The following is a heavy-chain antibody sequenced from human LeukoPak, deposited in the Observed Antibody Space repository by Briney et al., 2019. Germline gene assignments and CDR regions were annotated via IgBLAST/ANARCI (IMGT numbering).Heavy chain of an antibody. Sequence: PSETLSLTCTVSGYSISSGYFWGWMRQPPGKGLEWIGSIYQSETAHYNPSLKSRVTISVDTSKNQFSLKLSSVTAADTAVYYCARGETLRFLEWLSRNYYFDYWGQGTLVTVSS. CDR3: ARGETLRFLEWLSRNYYFDY. CDR1: GYSISSGYF. V-gene: IGHV4-38-2*02. J-gene: IGHJ4*02. CDR2: IYQSETA. D-gene: IGHD3-3*01.